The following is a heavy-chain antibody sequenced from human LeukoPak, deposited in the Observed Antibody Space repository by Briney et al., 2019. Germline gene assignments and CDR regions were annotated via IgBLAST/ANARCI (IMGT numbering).Heavy chain of an antibody. CDR1: GYTFSSYG. Sequence: GASVKVSCKASGYTFSSYGISWVRQAPGQGLEWMGWINPNSGGTNYAQKFQGRVTMTRDTSISTAYMELSRLRSDDTAVYYCARASRWVASSSSGDYFDYWGQGTLVTVSS. J-gene: IGHJ4*02. V-gene: IGHV1-2*02. CDR2: INPNSGGT. CDR3: ARASRWVASSSSGDYFDY. D-gene: IGHD6-6*01.